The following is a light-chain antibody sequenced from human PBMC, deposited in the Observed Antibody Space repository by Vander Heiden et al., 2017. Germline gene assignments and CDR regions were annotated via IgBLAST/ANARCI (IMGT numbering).Light chain of an antibody. Sequence: IVMTQSPLSLLLTPVEQALIPCRASQSLLHSNGYNYLDWYLQKPGQSPQLLIYLGSNRASGVPDRFRGSGSGTDFTLKISRVEAEDVGVYYCMQALQTPLITFGQGTRLEIK. J-gene: IGKJ5*01. V-gene: IGKV2-28*01. CDR3: MQALQTPLIT. CDR2: LGS. CDR1: QSLLHSNGYNY.